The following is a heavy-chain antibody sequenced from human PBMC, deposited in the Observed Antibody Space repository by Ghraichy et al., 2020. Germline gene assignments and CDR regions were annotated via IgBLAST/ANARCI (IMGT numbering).Heavy chain of an antibody. D-gene: IGHD1-7*01. CDR2: INARNGNT. CDR3: ARAEAGTSPGIYGLDV. J-gene: IGHJ6*02. CDR1: GYTFTNYA. Sequence: ASVKVSCKASGYTFTNYAMHWVRQAPGQRLEWMGWINARNGNTKYSQNFQGRVTITRDTSASTAYMDLSSLRSEDTALYYCARAEAGTSPGIYGLDVWGQGTTVTVSS. V-gene: IGHV1-3*01.